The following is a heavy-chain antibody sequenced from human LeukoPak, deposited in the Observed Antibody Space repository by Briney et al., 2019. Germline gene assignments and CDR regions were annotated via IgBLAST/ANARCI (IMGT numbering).Heavy chain of an antibody. Sequence: MPSETLSLTCTVSGGSISSYYWSWIRQPPGKGLEWIGYIYYSGSTNYNPSLKSRVTISVDTSKNQFPLKLSSVTAADTAVDYCARDRAAMGYWCQGTLVTVSS. CDR3: ARDRAAMGY. J-gene: IGHJ4*02. CDR2: IYYSGST. V-gene: IGHV4-59*01. CDR1: GGSISSYY. D-gene: IGHD3-16*01.